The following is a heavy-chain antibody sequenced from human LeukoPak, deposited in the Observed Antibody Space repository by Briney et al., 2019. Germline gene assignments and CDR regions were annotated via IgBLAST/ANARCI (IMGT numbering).Heavy chain of an antibody. J-gene: IGHJ4*02. D-gene: IGHD2-21*02. Sequence: SETLSLTCTVSGGSISSYYWSWIRQPPGKGLEWIGYIYYSGSTNYIPSLKSRVTISVDTSKNQFSLKLSSVTAADTAVYYCARGSGLVTAIRHPPIFDYWGQGTLVTVSS. V-gene: IGHV4-59*01. CDR2: IYYSGST. CDR3: ARGSGLVTAIRHPPIFDY. CDR1: GGSISSYY.